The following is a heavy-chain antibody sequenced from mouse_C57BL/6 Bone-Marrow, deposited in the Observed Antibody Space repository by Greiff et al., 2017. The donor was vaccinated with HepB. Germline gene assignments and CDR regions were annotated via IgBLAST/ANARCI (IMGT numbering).Heavy chain of an antibody. CDR3: AGYYGSSYYEWYFDV. J-gene: IGHJ1*03. CDR1: GYAFSSSW. CDR2: IYPGDGDT. D-gene: IGHD1-1*01. Sequence: VQLQQSGPELVKPGASVKISCTASGYAFSSSWMNWVKQRPGKGLEWIGRIYPGDGDTNYNGKFKGKATLTADKSSSTAYMQLSSLTSEDSAVSFCAGYYGSSYYEWYFDVWGTGTTVTVSS. V-gene: IGHV1-82*01.